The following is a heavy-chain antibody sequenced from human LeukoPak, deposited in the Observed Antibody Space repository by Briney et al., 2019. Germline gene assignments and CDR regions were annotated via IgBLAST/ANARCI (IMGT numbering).Heavy chain of an antibody. CDR3: AKGGYYLDP. Sequence: GGSLRLSCAASGFTFDDYGMSWVRQAPGKGLEWVSGINWNGGSTGYADSVKGRFTISRDNSKNTLYLQMNSLRAEDTAVYYCAKGGYYLDPWGQGTLVTVSS. J-gene: IGHJ5*02. CDR1: GFTFDDYG. V-gene: IGHV3-20*04. D-gene: IGHD3-10*01. CDR2: INWNGGST.